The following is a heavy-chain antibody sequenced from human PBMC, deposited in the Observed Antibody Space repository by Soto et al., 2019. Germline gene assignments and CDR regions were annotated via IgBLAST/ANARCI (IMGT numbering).Heavy chain of an antibody. D-gene: IGHD3-3*01. J-gene: IGHJ6*02. CDR2: INAGNGNT. Sequence: ASVKVSCKASGYTFTSYAMHWVRQAPGQRLEWMGWINAGNGNTKYSQKFQGRVTITRDTSASTAYMELSSLRSEDTAVYYCARGLSYYDFWSGYPMDVWGQGTTVTVS. CDR3: ARGLSYYDFWSGYPMDV. CDR1: GYTFTSYA. V-gene: IGHV1-3*01.